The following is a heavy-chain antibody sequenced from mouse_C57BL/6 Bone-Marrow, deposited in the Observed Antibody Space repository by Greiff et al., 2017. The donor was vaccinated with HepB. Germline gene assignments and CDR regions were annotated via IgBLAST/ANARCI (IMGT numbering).Heavy chain of an antibody. CDR2: IDPANGNT. D-gene: IGHD3-2*02. V-gene: IGHV14-3*01. CDR1: GFNIKNTY. CDR3: ALIRQLRLPWFAY. Sequence: VQLQESVAELVRPGASVKLSCTASGFNIKNTYMHWVKQRPEQGLEWIGRIDPANGNTKYAPKFQGKATITADTSSNTAYLQLSSLTSEDTAIYYCALIRQLRLPWFAYWGQGTLVTVSA. J-gene: IGHJ3*01.